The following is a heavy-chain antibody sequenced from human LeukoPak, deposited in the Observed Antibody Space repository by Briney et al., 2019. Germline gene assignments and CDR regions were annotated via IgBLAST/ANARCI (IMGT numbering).Heavy chain of an antibody. CDR1: GYSISSGYY. Sequence: SETLSLTCAVSGYSISSGYYWGWIRPPPGKGLEWIGSIYHSGSTYYNPSLKSRVTISVDTSKNQFSLKLSSVTAADTAVYYCARADYGDSPDYWGQGTLVTVSS. J-gene: IGHJ4*02. CDR2: IYHSGST. V-gene: IGHV4-38-2*01. D-gene: IGHD4-17*01. CDR3: ARADYGDSPDY.